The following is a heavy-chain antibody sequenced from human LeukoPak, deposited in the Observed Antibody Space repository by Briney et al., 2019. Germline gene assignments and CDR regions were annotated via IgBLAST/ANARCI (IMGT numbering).Heavy chain of an antibody. J-gene: IGHJ4*02. V-gene: IGHV4-59*01. CDR2: TYYTAST. D-gene: IGHD6-6*01. Sequence: SETLSLTCAVSGGSISGYYWGWIRQPLGEGLEWIGHTYYTASTNYNPSLKSRVTISIDTSKNQLSLRLSSVTAADTAVYYCARGGDIAARPSDYWGQGTLDTVFS. CDR1: GGSISGYY. CDR3: ARGGDIAARPSDY.